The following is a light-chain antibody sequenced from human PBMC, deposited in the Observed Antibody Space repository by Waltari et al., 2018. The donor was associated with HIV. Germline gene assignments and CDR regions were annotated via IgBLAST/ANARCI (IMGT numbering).Light chain of an antibody. J-gene: IGLJ3*02. CDR1: SSDIGGYNY. V-gene: IGLV2-14*03. CDR3: ASYTARSIPWV. Sequence: QSALTQPASVSGSPGQSITISCTGTSSDIGGYNYVSWYQQHPGKPPKVLIYGVSNRPSGISERFPGSKSGSTASLTISGLQAEDEADYYCASYTARSIPWVFGGGTKLTVV. CDR2: GVS.